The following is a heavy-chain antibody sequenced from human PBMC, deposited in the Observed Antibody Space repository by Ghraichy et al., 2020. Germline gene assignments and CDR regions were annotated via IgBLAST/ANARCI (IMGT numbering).Heavy chain of an antibody. D-gene: IGHD6-13*01. Sequence: SQTLSLTCAVYGGSFSGYYWSWIRQPPGKGLEWIGEINHSGSTNYNPSLKSRVTISVDTSKNQFSLKLSSVTAADTAVYYCARDRIAAGRYYYGMDVWGQGTTVTVSS. J-gene: IGHJ6*02. CDR2: INHSGST. CDR1: GGSFSGYY. V-gene: IGHV4-34*01. CDR3: ARDRIAAGRYYYGMDV.